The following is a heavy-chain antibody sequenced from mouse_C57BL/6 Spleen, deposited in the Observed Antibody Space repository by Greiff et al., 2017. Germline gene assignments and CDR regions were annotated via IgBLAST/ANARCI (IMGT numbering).Heavy chain of an antibody. D-gene: IGHD4-1*01. CDR3: AGTRGYFDY. J-gene: IGHJ2*01. Sequence: VQLQQSGPELVKPGASVKISCKASGYTFTDYYMNWVKQSHGKSLEWIGDINPNNGGTSYNQKFKGKATLTVDKASSTAYMGLRSLTSEDSAVXYCAGTRGYFDYWGQGTTLTVSS. CDR2: INPNNGGT. CDR1: GYTFTDYY. V-gene: IGHV1-26*01.